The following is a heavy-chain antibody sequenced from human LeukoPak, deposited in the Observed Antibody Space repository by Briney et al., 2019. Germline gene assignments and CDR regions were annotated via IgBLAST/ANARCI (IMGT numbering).Heavy chain of an antibody. CDR3: ARVRTTGWFDP. V-gene: IGHV4-4*07. J-gene: IGHJ5*02. Sequence: PSQTLSLTXTVSGGSISSYYWSWIRQPAGKGLEWIGRIYTSGSTNYNPSLKSRVTMSVDTSKNQFSLKLSSVTAADTAVYYCARVRTTGWFDPWGQGTLVTVSS. CDR1: GGSISSYY. D-gene: IGHD4-17*01. CDR2: IYTSGST.